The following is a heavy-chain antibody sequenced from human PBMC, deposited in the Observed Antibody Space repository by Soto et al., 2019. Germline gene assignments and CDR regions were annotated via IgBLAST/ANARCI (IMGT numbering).Heavy chain of an antibody. CDR3: ARENDRTYYDFWSGYYPLDY. D-gene: IGHD3-3*01. Sequence: ASVKVSCKASGYTFTSYYMHWVRQAPGQGLEWMGIINPSGGSTSYAQKFQGRVTMTRDTSTSTVYMELSSLRSEDTAVYYCARENDRTYYDFWSGYYPLDYWGQGTLVTVSS. CDR2: INPSGGST. J-gene: IGHJ4*02. CDR1: GYTFTSYY. V-gene: IGHV1-46*01.